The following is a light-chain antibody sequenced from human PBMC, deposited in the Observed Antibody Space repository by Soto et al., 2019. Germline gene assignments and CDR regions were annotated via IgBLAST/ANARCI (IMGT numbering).Light chain of an antibody. CDR3: QQYGSAPLT. J-gene: IGKJ4*01. CDR1: ESVSDNY. CDR2: GAS. Sequence: EIVLTQSPGTLSLSPGERATLSCRASESVSDNYLAWYQQRSGQAPRLVIYGASRRASAVPDRFSGSGSGADFSLTIRRLEPEGFAEYYCQQYGSAPLTVSGGTKVDIK. V-gene: IGKV3-20*01.